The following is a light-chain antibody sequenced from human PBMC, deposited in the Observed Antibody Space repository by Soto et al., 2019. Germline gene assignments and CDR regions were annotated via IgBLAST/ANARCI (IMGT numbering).Light chain of an antibody. Sequence: IVLTQSPATLCLSPGERATLSCRASQSVSRNLAWYQQKPGQAPRLLIYDASNRATGTPARFSGSGSVTDFTLTFSSLEPEDFAVYYCQQRSNWATLGPGTKVDI. V-gene: IGKV3-11*01. CDR2: DAS. CDR1: QSVSRN. J-gene: IGKJ3*01. CDR3: QQRSNWAT.